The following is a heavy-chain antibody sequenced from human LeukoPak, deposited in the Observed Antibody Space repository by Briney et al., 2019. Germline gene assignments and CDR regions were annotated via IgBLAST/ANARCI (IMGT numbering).Heavy chain of an antibody. J-gene: IGHJ4*02. Sequence: GGSLRLSCAASGFTFINAWMAWVRQAPGKGWEWVGRIKAKAHGGTIEYAAPVKGRFTISRDDSKNTLYLQMNSLKTEDTAVYYCTADGVGVEGATYDNWGQGTLVSVSS. CDR2: IKAKAHGGTI. V-gene: IGHV3-15*01. D-gene: IGHD1-26*01. CDR3: TADGVGVEGATYDN. CDR1: GFTFINAW.